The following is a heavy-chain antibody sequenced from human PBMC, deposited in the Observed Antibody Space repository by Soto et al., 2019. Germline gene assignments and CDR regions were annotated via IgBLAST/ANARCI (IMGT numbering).Heavy chain of an antibody. CDR3: AREGPASYGDYDLDYYYGMDV. CDR1: GGSISSGGYY. D-gene: IGHD4-17*01. J-gene: IGHJ6*02. V-gene: IGHV4-31*03. Sequence: SETLSLTCTVSGGSISSGGYYWSWIRQHPGKGLEWIGYIYYSGSTYYNPSLKSRVTISVDTSKNQFSLKLSSVTAADTAVYYCAREGPASYGDYDLDYYYGMDVSGQGTTVTVSS. CDR2: IYYSGST.